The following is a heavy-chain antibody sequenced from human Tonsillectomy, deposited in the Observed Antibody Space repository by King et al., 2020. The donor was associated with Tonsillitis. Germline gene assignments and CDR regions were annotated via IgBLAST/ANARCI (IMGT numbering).Heavy chain of an antibody. CDR2: IYYSGST. CDR3: PRGRLNSGGFDN. V-gene: IGHV4-59*11. CDR1: GGSISSHY. Sequence: VQLQESGPGLVKPSETLSLTCTVSGGSISSHYWSWIRQPPGKGLEWIGYIYYSGSTNYNPALKSRVTISVDTSKNQFSLKLSSVTAADTAVYYCPRGRLNSGGFDNWGQGTLVTVSS. D-gene: IGHD2-21*01. J-gene: IGHJ4*02.